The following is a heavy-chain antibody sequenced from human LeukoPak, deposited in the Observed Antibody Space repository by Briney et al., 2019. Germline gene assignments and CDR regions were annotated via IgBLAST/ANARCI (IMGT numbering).Heavy chain of an antibody. CDR2: IRNDGSNN. J-gene: IGHJ4*02. Sequence: GRSQRLSCAASGFTFSNYGMHWVRQAPGKGLEWVAYIRNDGSNNYYEDSVKGRFTISRDSSKNMLYLQMNSLRAEDTAMYFCAKDPGYRDFWGQGTLVTVSS. CDR1: GFTFSNYG. CDR3: AKDPGYRDF. V-gene: IGHV3-30*02. D-gene: IGHD5-18*01.